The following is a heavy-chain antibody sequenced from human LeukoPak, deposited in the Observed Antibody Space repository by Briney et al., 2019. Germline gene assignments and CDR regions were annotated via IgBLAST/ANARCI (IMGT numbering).Heavy chain of an antibody. Sequence: SETLSLTCAVYGGSFSGYYWSWIRQPPGKGLEWIGEINHSGSTNYNPSPKSRVTISVDTSKNQYSLKLSSVTAADTAVYYCAGIVSSTSSVDYWGQGALVTVSS. CDR2: INHSGST. J-gene: IGHJ4*02. CDR3: AGIVSSTSSVDY. CDR1: GGSFSGYY. V-gene: IGHV4-34*01. D-gene: IGHD2-2*01.